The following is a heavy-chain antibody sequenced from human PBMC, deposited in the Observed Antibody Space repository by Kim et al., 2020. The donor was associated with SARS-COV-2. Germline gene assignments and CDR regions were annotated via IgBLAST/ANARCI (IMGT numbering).Heavy chain of an antibody. V-gene: IGHV4-4*07. CDR1: GGSISGYY. D-gene: IGHD6-6*01. CDR3: ARGKEYTTGRAFDY. Sequence: SETLSLTCAVSGGSISGYYWTWMRQPARKRLEWIGRIYPNGNTNYNPSLKSRVTMSVDTSKNHFSLKLDSVTAADTAVYYCARGKEYTTGRAFDYWGQGTQVTVSS. CDR2: IYPNGNT. J-gene: IGHJ4*02.